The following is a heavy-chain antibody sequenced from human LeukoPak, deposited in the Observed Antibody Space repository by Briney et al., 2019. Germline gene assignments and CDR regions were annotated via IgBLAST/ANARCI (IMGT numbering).Heavy chain of an antibody. V-gene: IGHV4-59*01. CDR2: IYYCGST. J-gene: IGHJ4*02. D-gene: IGHD4-17*01. Sequence: SETLSLTCTVSGGSISSYYWSWIRQPPGKGLEWIGYIYYCGSTNYNPSLKSRVTISVDTSKNQFSLKLSSVTAADTAVYYCASSPQDDYGDYVFDYWGQGTLVTVSS. CDR1: GGSISSYY. CDR3: ASSPQDDYGDYVFDY.